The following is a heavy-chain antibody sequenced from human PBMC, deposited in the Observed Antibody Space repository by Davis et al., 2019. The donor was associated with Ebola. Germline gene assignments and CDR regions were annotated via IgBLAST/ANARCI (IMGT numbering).Heavy chain of an antibody. Sequence: GESLKISCAASGFTFSSYWMHWVRQAPGKGLVWVSRINTDGSRTTYADAVKGRFSISRDNAKNTVYLQMSSLRAEDTAVYYCARVAYGDSRRWFDAWGQGTLVTASS. D-gene: IGHD4-17*01. CDR2: INTDGSRT. V-gene: IGHV3-74*01. CDR3: ARVAYGDSRRWFDA. CDR1: GFTFSSYW. J-gene: IGHJ5*02.